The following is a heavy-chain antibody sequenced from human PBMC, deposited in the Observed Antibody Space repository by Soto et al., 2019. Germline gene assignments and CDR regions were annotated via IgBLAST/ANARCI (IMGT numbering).Heavy chain of an antibody. CDR3: AKWDGYGVH. J-gene: IGHJ4*02. Sequence: EVQLLESGGDLVQPGGSLRLTCAASGFSFSSYSFTWVRQAPGKGLEWVAGISIGGDKTWHADSVKGRFTISRDNSKNTVYLQMKSLRVDDTAVYYCAKWDGYGVHWGQGTLVTVSS. V-gene: IGHV3-23*01. CDR1: GFSFSSYS. D-gene: IGHD5-18*01. CDR2: ISIGGDKT.